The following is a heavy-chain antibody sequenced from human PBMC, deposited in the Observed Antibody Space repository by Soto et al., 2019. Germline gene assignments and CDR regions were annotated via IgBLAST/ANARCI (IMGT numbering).Heavy chain of an antibody. Sequence: ASVKVSCKASGYTFTSYYMHWVRQAPGQGLEWMGIINPSGGNTSYAQKFQGRVTMTRDTSTSTVYMELSSLRSDDTAVYYCARDEFGAFGIWGQGTMVTVSS. CDR2: INPSGGNT. D-gene: IGHD3-16*01. CDR1: GYTFTSYY. CDR3: ARDEFGAFGI. V-gene: IGHV1-46*01. J-gene: IGHJ3*02.